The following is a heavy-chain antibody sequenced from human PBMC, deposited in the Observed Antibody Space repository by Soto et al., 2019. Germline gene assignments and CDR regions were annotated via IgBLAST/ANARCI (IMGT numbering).Heavy chain of an antibody. D-gene: IGHD3-9*01. J-gene: IGHJ6*03. Sequence: PGGSLRLSCAASGLTFSSYSMNWVRQAPGKGLEWVSSISSSSSYIYYADSVKGRFTISRDNAKNSLYLQMNSLRAEDTAVYYCARDRGLRYFDWLLPLGSYMDVWGKGTKVT. CDR2: ISSSSSYI. CDR1: GLTFSSYS. V-gene: IGHV3-21*01. CDR3: ARDRGLRYFDWLLPLGSYMDV.